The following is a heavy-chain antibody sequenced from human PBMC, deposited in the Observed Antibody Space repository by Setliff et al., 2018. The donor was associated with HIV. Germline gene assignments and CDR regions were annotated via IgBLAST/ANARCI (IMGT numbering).Heavy chain of an antibody. CDR2: IYTSGST. CDR1: GDSITSRPY. J-gene: IGHJ4*02. D-gene: IGHD3-10*01. Sequence: SETLSLTCTVSGDSITSRPYWTWVRQPAGKGLEWIGRIYTSGSTNYNPSLKSRVSMSIDTSDNQFSLNLSSVTAADTAVYYCAGEFAYWGQGALVTVSS. V-gene: IGHV4-4*07. CDR3: AGEFAY.